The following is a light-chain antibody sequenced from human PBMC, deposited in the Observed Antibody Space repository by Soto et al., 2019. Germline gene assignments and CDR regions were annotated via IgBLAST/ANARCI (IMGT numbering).Light chain of an antibody. CDR1: QSVSSSF. CDR3: QQYGSSPWT. V-gene: IGKV3-20*01. J-gene: IGKJ1*01. CDR2: GAS. Sequence: EIVLTQSPGTLSLSPGERATLSCRASQSVSSSFLAWYQQKPGQAPRLLIYGASRRATGIPDRFSGSGSGTEFTLTISRPEPEDFAVYYCQQYGSSPWTFGQGTKVVIK.